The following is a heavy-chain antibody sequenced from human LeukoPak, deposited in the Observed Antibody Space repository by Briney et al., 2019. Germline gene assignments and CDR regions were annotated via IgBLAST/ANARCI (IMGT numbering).Heavy chain of an antibody. CDR2: IDASWSDT. CDR3: ADYRKPQGLDY. Sequence: GGSLRLSCEVSEFPFSIYAMAWVRQAPGQGLEWVSAIDASWSDTYYTDSVKGRFTISSDNSKNTVYLQMNSLRVEDTAVYYCADYRKPQGLDYWGQGTLVTVSS. V-gene: IGHV3-23*01. CDR1: EFPFSIYA. D-gene: IGHD1-14*01. J-gene: IGHJ4*02.